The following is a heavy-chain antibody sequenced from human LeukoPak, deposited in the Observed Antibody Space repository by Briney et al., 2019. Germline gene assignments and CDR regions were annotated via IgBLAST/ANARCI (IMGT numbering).Heavy chain of an antibody. J-gene: IGHJ4*02. V-gene: IGHV3-23*01. CDR2: ISGSGGST. D-gene: IGHD2-2*01. Sequence: GGSLRLSCAASGFTFSSYAMSWVRQAPGKGLEWVSAISGSGGSTYYAASVRGRFTISRDNSKNTLYLQMNSLRAEDTAVYYCAKAGVYCSSTSCHFDYWGQGTLVTVSS. CDR1: GFTFSSYA. CDR3: AKAGVYCSSTSCHFDY.